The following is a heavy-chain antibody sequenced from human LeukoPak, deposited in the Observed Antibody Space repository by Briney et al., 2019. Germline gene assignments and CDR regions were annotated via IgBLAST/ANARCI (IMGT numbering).Heavy chain of an antibody. J-gene: IGHJ5*02. CDR1: GFTVSSNY. CDR3: ARQECNGGSCYSRAIWFDP. Sequence: GSLRLSCAASGFTVSSNYMSWLRQPPGKGLEWIGSIYYTGTTYYSPSLKSRVTISVHTSKNQLSLKLNSVTAADTAVYYCARQECNGGSCYSRAIWFDPWGQGTLVTVSS. D-gene: IGHD2-15*01. V-gene: IGHV4-39*01. CDR2: IYYTGTT.